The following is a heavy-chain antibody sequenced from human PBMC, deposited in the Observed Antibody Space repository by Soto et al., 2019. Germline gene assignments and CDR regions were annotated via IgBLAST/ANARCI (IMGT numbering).Heavy chain of an antibody. CDR1: GFTFSNHH. CDR3: TRDPDTTSKIDH. J-gene: IGHJ4*02. CDR2: ISPTGRPL. D-gene: IGHD1-1*01. V-gene: IGHV3-11*01. Sequence: GGSLRLSCTASGFTFSNHHMSWIRQAPGKGLEWVSYISPTGRPLYYADSVRGRFTISRDNAKNSLYLQMSGLRAEDTALYYCTRDPDTTSKIDHWGQGTQVTVSS.